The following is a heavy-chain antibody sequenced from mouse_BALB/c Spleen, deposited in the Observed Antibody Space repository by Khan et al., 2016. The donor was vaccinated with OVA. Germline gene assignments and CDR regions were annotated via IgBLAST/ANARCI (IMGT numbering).Heavy chain of an antibody. Sequence: EVQLVESGGGLVQPGGSRKLSCVVSGFTFSSFGMHWVRQAPKKGLEWVAYISSGSSTIYYVDTVKGRFTISRDNPKNTLFLQMPSLRSEDTAMYYCARSGGNFHWYFDVWGAGTSVTVSS. CDR1: GFTFSSFG. D-gene: IGHD2-1*01. V-gene: IGHV5-17*02. CDR2: ISSGSSTI. CDR3: ARSGGNFHWYFDV. J-gene: IGHJ1*01.